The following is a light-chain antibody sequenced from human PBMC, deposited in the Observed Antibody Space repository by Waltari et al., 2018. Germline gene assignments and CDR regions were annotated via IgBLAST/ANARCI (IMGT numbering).Light chain of an antibody. CDR1: QSISSY. J-gene: IGKJ2*01. V-gene: IGKV1-39*01. CDR3: QHSYSTPYT. Sequence: DIQMTQSPSSLSASVGDRVTITCRASQSISSYLNWYQQKQGKAHKLLIYAASSLESGVPSMFSGIGSGTDFTLTISSLQPEDFATYYCQHSYSTPYTFGQGTKLEI. CDR2: AAS.